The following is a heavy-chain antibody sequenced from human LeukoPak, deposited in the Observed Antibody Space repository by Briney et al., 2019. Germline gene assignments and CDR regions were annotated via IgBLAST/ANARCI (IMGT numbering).Heavy chain of an antibody. Sequence: SETLSLTCTVSGGSISSGGYYWSWIRQHPGKGLEWIGYIYYSGSTYYNPSLKSRVTISVDTSKNQFSLKLSSVTAADTAVYYCARDALNYYDSSGYIFHAFDIWGQGTMVTVFS. V-gene: IGHV4-31*03. CDR3: ARDALNYYDSSGYIFHAFDI. CDR2: IYYSGST. D-gene: IGHD3-22*01. J-gene: IGHJ3*02. CDR1: GGSISSGGYY.